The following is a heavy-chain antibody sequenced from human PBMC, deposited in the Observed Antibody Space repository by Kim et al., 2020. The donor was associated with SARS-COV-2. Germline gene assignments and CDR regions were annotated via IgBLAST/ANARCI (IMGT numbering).Heavy chain of an antibody. Sequence: GGSLRLSCAVSGFTFSSHPMRWVRQAPGKGLECVAAIDARAGNTNYAASVKGRFTISRDDSKSSLYLQMHSLRADDTAVYYCTKVARGTSAPPCYMDVWGKGTPVTVSS. CDR3: TKVARGTSAPPCYMDV. V-gene: IGHV3-23*01. D-gene: IGHD1-1*01. CDR1: GFTFSSHP. CDR2: IDARAGNT. J-gene: IGHJ6*03.